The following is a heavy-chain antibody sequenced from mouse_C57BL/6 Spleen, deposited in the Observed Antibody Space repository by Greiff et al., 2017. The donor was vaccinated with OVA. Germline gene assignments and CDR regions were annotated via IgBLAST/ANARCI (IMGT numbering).Heavy chain of an antibody. J-gene: IGHJ2*01. CDR2: INPGSGGT. Sequence: QVQLQQSGAELVRPGTSVKVSCKASGYAFTNYLIEWVKQRPGQGLEWIGVINPGSGGTNYNEKFKGKATLTADKSSSTAYMQLSSLTSEDSAVYFCARGGASTVVNYFDYWGKGTTLTVSS. V-gene: IGHV1-54*01. CDR3: ARGGASTVVNYFDY. CDR1: GYAFTNYL. D-gene: IGHD1-1*01.